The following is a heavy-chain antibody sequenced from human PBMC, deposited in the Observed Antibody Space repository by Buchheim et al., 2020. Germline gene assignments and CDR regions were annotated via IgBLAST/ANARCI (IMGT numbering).Heavy chain of an antibody. CDR2: IGTSDTII. V-gene: IGHV3-11*01. Sequence: QVQLVESGGGLVKPGGSLRLSCATSGFTFSDHYMSWVRQAPGKGLEWVSYIGTSDTIIYYADSVKGRFTISRENAKNPLYLQMNSLRAEDSAIYYCARMVRGVMGDPWGQGTL. CDR1: GFTFSDHY. J-gene: IGHJ5*02. CDR3: ARMVRGVMGDP. D-gene: IGHD3-10*01.